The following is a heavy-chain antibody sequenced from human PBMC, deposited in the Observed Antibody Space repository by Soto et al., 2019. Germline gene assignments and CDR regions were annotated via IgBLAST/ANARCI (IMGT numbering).Heavy chain of an antibody. CDR2: IYYSGST. Sequence: PSETLSLTCIVSGGSVSSYYWSWIRQPPGKGLEWIGYIYYSGSTNYNPSLKSRVTISVDTSKNQFSLKLSSVTAADTAGYFCARSWGRSGPHFDSWGQGTLVTVSS. CDR3: ARSWGRSGPHFDS. CDR1: GGSVSSYY. J-gene: IGHJ4*02. D-gene: IGHD3-16*01. V-gene: IGHV4-59*02.